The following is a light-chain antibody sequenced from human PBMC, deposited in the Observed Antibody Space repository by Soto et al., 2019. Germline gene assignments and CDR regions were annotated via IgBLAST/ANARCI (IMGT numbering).Light chain of an antibody. V-gene: IGKV3-20*01. CDR2: GAS. CDR1: QSVSSSY. CDR3: QQYGSSPLLT. J-gene: IGKJ4*01. Sequence: EIVLTQSPGTLSLSPGERATLSCRASQSVSSSYLAWYQQKPGQAPRLRIYGASSRATGIPDRFSGSGSGTAFTLTISRLEPEDFAVYYCQQYGSSPLLTFGGGTKVEIK.